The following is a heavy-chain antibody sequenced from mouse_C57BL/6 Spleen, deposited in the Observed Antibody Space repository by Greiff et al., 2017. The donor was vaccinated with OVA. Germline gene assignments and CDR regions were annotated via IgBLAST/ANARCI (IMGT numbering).Heavy chain of an antibody. J-gene: IGHJ4*01. Sequence: VHLVESGPGLVQPSQSLSITCTVSGFSLTSYGVHWVRQSPGKGLEWLGVIWSGGSTDYNAAFISRLSISKDNSKSQVFFKMNSLQADDTAIYYCARNSLITTVVATGYYAMDYWGQGTSVTVSS. CDR1: GFSLTSYG. CDR3: ARNSLITTVVATGYYAMDY. D-gene: IGHD1-1*01. V-gene: IGHV2-2*01. CDR2: IWSGGST.